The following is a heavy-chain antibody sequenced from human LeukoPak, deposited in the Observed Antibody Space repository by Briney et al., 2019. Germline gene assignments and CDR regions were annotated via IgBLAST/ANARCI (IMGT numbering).Heavy chain of an antibody. CDR3: EKEERLRFVAMYLDY. CDR1: GFTFSNYG. J-gene: IGHJ4*02. CDR2: ISGSGGFT. V-gene: IGHV3-23*01. D-gene: IGHD2-2*01. Sequence: QPGGSLRLSCAASGFTFSNYGIKWVRQAPGKGLEWVSGISGSGGFTYYADSVKGRFTISRDNSNNTLSLQMNSLRAEDTAIYYHEKEERLRFVAMYLDYWGQGTLATVSS.